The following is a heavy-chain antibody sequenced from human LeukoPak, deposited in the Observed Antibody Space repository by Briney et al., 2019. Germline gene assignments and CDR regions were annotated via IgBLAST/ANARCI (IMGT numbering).Heavy chain of an antibody. Sequence: VASVKVPYKGSGGTFSSHAISWVRQAPGQGLEWMGGIIPIFGAANYAQNFKGRVTITADESTSTAYMELSSLRSEDTAVYYCAKDGPGGGRVFDYWGQGTLVTVSS. CDR3: AKDGPGGGRVFDY. V-gene: IGHV1-69*13. D-gene: IGHD1-1*01. CDR2: IIPIFGAA. CDR1: GGTFSSHA. J-gene: IGHJ4*02.